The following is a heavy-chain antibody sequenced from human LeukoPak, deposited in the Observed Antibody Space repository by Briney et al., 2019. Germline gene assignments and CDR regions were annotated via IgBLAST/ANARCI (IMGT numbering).Heavy chain of an antibody. V-gene: IGHV3-73*01. CDR2: IRSKANSYAT. J-gene: IGHJ5*02. D-gene: IGHD3-3*01. CDR1: GFTFSGSA. CDR3: RCVYDFWSGHETNWFDP. Sequence: GGSLTLSCAASGFTFSGSAMHWVRQASGKGLEWVGRIRSKANSYATAYAASVKGRFTISRDDSKNTAYLQMNSLKTEDTAVYYCRCVYDFWSGHETNWFDPWGQGTLVTVSS.